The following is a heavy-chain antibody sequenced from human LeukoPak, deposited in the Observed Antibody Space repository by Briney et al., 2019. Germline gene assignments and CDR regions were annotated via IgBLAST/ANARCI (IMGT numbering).Heavy chain of an antibody. D-gene: IGHD4-11*01. V-gene: IGHV3-11*01. CDR2: ISSSGSTI. Sequence: GGSLRLSCAASGFTFSSYAMSWIRQAPGKGLEWVSYISSSGSTIYYADSVKGRFTISRDNAKNSLYLQMNSLRAEDTAVYYCARDKRASTVTTGGGYYYYGMDVWGQGTTVTVSS. J-gene: IGHJ6*02. CDR1: GFTFSSYA. CDR3: ARDKRASTVTTGGGYYYYGMDV.